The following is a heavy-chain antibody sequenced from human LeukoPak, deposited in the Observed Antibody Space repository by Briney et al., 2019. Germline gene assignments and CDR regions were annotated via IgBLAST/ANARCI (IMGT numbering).Heavy chain of an antibody. CDR2: IWYDGSNK. V-gene: IGHV3-33*01. J-gene: IGHJ4*02. CDR1: GFTFSSYG. Sequence: GRSLSLSCAASGFTFSSYGMHWVRQAPGKGLEWVAVIWYDGSNKYYADSVKGRFTISRDNSKNTLYLQMNSLRAEDTAVYYCAARDYYGPDYWGQGTLVTVSS. CDR3: AARDYYGPDY. D-gene: IGHD3-10*01.